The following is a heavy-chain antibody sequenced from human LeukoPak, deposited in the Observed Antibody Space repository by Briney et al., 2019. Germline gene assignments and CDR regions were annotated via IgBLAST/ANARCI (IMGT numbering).Heavy chain of an antibody. V-gene: IGHV3-20*04. CDR1: GTTFPDHG. J-gene: IGHJ4*02. Sequence: PGGSLRLSCAAPGTTFPDHGMSWVRQAPGKGLEWVSGINWDGGSTGYGDSVKGRFTISRDNGKNSLYLQMNSLRAEDTALYYCARGDSNGWYFDDWGQGTLVTVSS. CDR2: INWDGGST. CDR3: ARGDSNGWYFDD. D-gene: IGHD6-19*01.